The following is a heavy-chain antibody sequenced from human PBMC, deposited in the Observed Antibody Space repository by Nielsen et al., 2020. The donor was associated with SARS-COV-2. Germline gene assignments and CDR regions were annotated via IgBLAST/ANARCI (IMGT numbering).Heavy chain of an antibody. V-gene: IGHV5-51*01. CDR3: ARRKGITGTYYYYGMDV. CDR1: GYSFTSYW. CDR2: IYPGDSDT. Sequence: GESLKISCKGSGYSFTSYWISWVRQMPGKGLEWMGIIYPGDSDTRYSPSFQGQVTISADKSISTAYLQWSSLKASDTAMYYCARRKGITGTYYYYGMDVWGQGTTVTVSS. D-gene: IGHD1-20*01. J-gene: IGHJ6*02.